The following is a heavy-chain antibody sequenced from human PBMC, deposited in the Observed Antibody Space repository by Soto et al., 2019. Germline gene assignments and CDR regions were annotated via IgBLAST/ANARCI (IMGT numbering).Heavy chain of an antibody. J-gene: IGHJ4*02. CDR1: GFSLITSGVA. CDR2: IYWDDDK. V-gene: IGHV2-5*02. Sequence: QITLKESGPTLVKPTQTLTLTCTFSGFSLITSGVAVSWIRQPPGKALEWLALIYWDDDKPYSPSLKSRLTITKDTSKTQVVLRMSNMDPVDTATYYCARSPDYGDYFDFGGQGTLVTVSS. CDR3: ARSPDYGDYFDF. D-gene: IGHD3-10*01.